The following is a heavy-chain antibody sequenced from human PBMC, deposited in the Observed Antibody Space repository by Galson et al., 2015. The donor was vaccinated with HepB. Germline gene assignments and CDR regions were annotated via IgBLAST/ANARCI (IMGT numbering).Heavy chain of an antibody. J-gene: IGHJ3*02. CDR2: ISNSGDNT. V-gene: IGHV3-23*01. D-gene: IGHD3-22*01. CDR3: VKRGPYDGGAFDI. Sequence: SLRLSCAASGFTFSIYAMSWVRQAPGKGLEWVSSISNSGDNTHYADSAKGRFTISRDNSKNTLHIQMNSLRAEDTALYYCVKRGPYDGGAFDIWGQGTMVTVSS. CDR1: GFTFSIYA.